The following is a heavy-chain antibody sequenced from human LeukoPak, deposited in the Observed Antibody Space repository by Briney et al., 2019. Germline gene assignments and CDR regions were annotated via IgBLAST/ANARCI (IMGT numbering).Heavy chain of an antibody. D-gene: IGHD3-22*01. Sequence: QTGGSLRLSCAAPGFSFSSNWMGWVRQAPGKGLEWVAVIWYDGSNKYYADSVKGRFTISRDNSKNTLYLQMNSLRAEDTAVYYCARGPRESQGHYYYDSSADYWGQGTLVTVSS. J-gene: IGHJ4*02. CDR2: IWYDGSNK. CDR1: GFSFSSNW. V-gene: IGHV3-33*08. CDR3: ARGPRESQGHYYYDSSADY.